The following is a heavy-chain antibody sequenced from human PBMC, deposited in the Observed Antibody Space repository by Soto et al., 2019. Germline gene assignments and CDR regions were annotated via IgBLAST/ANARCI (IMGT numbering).Heavy chain of an antibody. CDR1: GFTFSSYS. V-gene: IGHV3-21*01. D-gene: IGHD7-27*01. CDR3: ARDLGSDYYYGMDV. CDR2: ISSSSSSYI. J-gene: IGHJ6*02. Sequence: PGGSLRLSCAASGFTFSSYSMNWVRQAPGKGLEWVSSISSSSSSYIYYADSVKGRFTISRDNAKNSLYLQMNSLRAEDTAVYYCARDLGSDYYYGMDVWGQGTTVTV.